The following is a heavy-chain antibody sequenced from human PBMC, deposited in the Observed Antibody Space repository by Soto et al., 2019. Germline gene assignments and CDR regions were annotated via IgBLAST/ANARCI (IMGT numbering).Heavy chain of an antibody. Sequence: GESLKISCQCSGYTFSNFWIAWVRQLPGKGLEWMGIIYPGDYETRYSPSFHGKVTISADRSIGAAYLQWSSLEASDSAFYFCARSPRSSPYFDYWGQGALVTVSS. V-gene: IGHV5-51*01. J-gene: IGHJ4*02. D-gene: IGHD6-13*01. CDR2: IYPGDYET. CDR1: GYTFSNFW. CDR3: ARSPRSSPYFDY.